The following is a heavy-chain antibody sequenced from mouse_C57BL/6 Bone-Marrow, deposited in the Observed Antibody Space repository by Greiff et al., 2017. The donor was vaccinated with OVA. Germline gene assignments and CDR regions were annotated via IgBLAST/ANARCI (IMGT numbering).Heavy chain of an antibody. CDR1: GYTFTSYW. J-gene: IGHJ2*01. CDR3: ASGWDGGVDY. D-gene: IGHD4-1*01. Sequence: VQLQQPGAELVKPGASVKLSCKASGYTFTSYWIHWVKQRPGQGLEWIGMIHPNSGSTNYNEKFKSKATLTVDKSSSTAYMQLSSLTSEDAAVYYCASGWDGGVDYWGKGTTLTVSS. V-gene: IGHV1-64*01. CDR2: IHPNSGST.